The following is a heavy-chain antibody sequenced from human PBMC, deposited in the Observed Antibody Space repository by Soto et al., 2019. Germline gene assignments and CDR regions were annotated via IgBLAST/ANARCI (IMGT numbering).Heavy chain of an antibody. CDR3: ARDPYGDYRPYYFDY. D-gene: IGHD4-17*01. CDR1: GGSISSYY. V-gene: IGHV4-59*01. CDR2: IYYSGST. J-gene: IGHJ4*02. Sequence: QVQLQESGPGLVKPSETLSLTCTVSGGSISSYYWSWIRQPPGKGLEWIGYIYYSGSTNYNPSLKSRVTISVDTSKNQFSLKLSSVTAADTAVYYCARDPYGDYRPYYFDYWGQGTLVTVSS.